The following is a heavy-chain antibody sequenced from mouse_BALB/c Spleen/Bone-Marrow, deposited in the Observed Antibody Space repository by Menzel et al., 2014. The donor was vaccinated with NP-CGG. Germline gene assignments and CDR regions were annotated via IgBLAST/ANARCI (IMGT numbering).Heavy chain of an antibody. Sequence: VQLQQSGPELVKPGASVKISCKASGYAFSSSWMNWVKQRPGQGLEWIGRIYPGDGDTNYNGKFKGKATLTADKSSSTAYMQLRSLTCVDSAVYFCARRAYGNSYWYFDVWGAGTTVTVSS. CDR3: ARRAYGNSYWYFDV. J-gene: IGHJ1*01. V-gene: IGHV1-82*01. CDR2: IYPGDGDT. D-gene: IGHD2-1*01. CDR1: GYAFSSSW.